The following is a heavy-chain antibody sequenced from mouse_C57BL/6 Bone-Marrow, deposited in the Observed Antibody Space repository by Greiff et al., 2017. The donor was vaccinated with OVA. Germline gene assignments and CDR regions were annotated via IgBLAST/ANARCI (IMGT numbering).Heavy chain of an antibody. CDR1: GFSLTSYG. J-gene: IGHJ1*03. CDR2: IWSGGST. Sequence: VKLMESGPGLVQPSQSLSITCTVSGFSLTSYGVHWVRQSPGKGLEWLGVIWSGGSTDYNAAFISRLSISKDNSKSQVFFQMNSLQADDTAIYYCARNSPYYYGSSGSPDWCFEVWGTGTTVTVSA. V-gene: IGHV2-2*01. D-gene: IGHD1-1*01. CDR3: ARNSPYYYGSSGSPDWCFEV.